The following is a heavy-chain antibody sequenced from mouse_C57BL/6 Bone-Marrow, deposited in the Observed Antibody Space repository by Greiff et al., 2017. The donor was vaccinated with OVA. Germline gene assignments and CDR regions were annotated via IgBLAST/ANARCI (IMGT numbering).Heavy chain of an antibody. CDR3: AIYYSNYVAMDY. J-gene: IGHJ4*01. CDR2: IHPSDSDT. D-gene: IGHD2-5*01. Sequence: QVQLQQPGAELVKPGASVKVSCKASGYTFTSYWMHWVKQRPGQGLEWIGRIHPSDSDTNYNQKFKGKATLTVDKSSSTADMQLSSLTAEDSAVYYCAIYYSNYVAMDYWGQGTSVTVAS. CDR1: GYTFTSYW. V-gene: IGHV1-74*01.